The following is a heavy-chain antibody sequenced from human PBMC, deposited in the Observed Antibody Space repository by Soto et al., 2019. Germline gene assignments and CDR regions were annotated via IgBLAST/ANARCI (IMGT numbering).Heavy chain of an antibody. V-gene: IGHV1-69*01. Sequence: QVQLVQSGAEVKKPGSSVKVSCKASGGTFSSYAISWVRQAPGQGLEWMGGIIPIFGTANYAQKFQGRVTITADESTSTAYMELSSLRSEDTAVYYCARAPSEPYSSSSGDYYYGMDVWGQGTTVTVSS. CDR2: IIPIFGTA. J-gene: IGHJ6*02. CDR3: ARAPSEPYSSSSGDYYYGMDV. D-gene: IGHD6-6*01. CDR1: GGTFSSYA.